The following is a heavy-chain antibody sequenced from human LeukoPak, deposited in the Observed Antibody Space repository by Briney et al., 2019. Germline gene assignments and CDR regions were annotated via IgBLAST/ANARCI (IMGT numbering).Heavy chain of an antibody. CDR2: IDSDGSNI. J-gene: IGHJ4*02. D-gene: IGHD3-10*01. CDR3: ATGGGSGY. Sequence: PGGSLRLSCTASGITLSNYRMHWVRQAPGKGLVAVSRIDSDGSNIVYADSVKGRFTISRGNAKNTLYLKMDSLRAEDTAVYYCATGGGSGYWGQGTLVTASS. CDR1: GITLSNYR. V-gene: IGHV3-74*01.